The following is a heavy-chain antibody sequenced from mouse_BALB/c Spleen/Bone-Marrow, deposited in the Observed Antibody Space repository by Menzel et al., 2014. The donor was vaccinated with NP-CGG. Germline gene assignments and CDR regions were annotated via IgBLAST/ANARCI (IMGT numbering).Heavy chain of an antibody. CDR1: GFTFTDYY. Sequence: EVHLVESGGGLVQPGGSLRLSCATSGFTFTDYYMSWVRQPPGKALEWLGFIRNKANGYTTEYSASVKGRFTISRDNSQSILYLQMNTLRAEDSATYYCARGGSDLDYWGQGTTLTVSS. CDR3: ARGGSDLDY. V-gene: IGHV7-3*02. J-gene: IGHJ2*01. CDR2: IRNKANGYTT.